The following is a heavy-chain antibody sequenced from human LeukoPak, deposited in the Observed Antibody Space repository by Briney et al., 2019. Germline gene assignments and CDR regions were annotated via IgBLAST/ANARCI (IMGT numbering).Heavy chain of an antibody. CDR2: IVVGSGNT. J-gene: IGHJ6*02. V-gene: IGHV1-58*01. Sequence: ASMKVSCKASGFTFTSSAVQWVRQARGQRLEWIGWIVVGSGNTNYAQKFQERVTITRDMSTSTAYMELSSLRSEDTAVYYCAAGWELLRVHYYYGMDVWGQGTTVTVSS. CDR3: AAGWELLRVHYYYGMDV. D-gene: IGHD1-26*01. CDR1: GFTFTSSA.